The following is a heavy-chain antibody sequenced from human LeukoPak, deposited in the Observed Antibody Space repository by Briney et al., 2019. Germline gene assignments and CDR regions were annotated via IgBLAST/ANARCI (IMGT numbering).Heavy chain of an antibody. CDR3: ARGRRVAYYFDY. D-gene: IGHD2-15*01. Sequence: EASVKVSCKASGYTFTSYDINWVRQATGQGLEWMGWMNPNSGNTGYAQKFQGRVTITRNTSISTAYMELSSLRSEDTAVYYCARGRRVAYYFDYWGQGTLVTVSS. CDR2: MNPNSGNT. CDR1: GYTFTSYD. V-gene: IGHV1-8*03. J-gene: IGHJ4*02.